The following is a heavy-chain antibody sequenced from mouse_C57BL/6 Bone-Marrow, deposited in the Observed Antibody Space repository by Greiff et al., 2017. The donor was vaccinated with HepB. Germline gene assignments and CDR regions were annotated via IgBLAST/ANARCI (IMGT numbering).Heavy chain of an antibody. D-gene: IGHD1-1*01. J-gene: IGHJ2*01. CDR2: INPNNGGT. CDR3: ARLLRYP. Sequence: EVQLQQSGPELVKPGASVKISCKASGYTFTDYYMNWVKQSHGKSLEWIGDINPNNGGTSYNQKFKGKATLTVDKSSSTAYMELRSLTSEDSAVYYCARLLRYPWGQGTTLTVSS. CDR1: GYTFTDYY. V-gene: IGHV1-26*01.